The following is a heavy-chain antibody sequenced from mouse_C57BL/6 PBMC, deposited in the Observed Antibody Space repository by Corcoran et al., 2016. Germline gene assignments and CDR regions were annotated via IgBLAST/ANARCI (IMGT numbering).Heavy chain of an antibody. CDR3: CVTTGAKAPLDY. J-gene: IGHJ2*01. D-gene: IGHD2-13*01. V-gene: IGHV1-19*01. CDR1: GYTFTDYY. Sequence: EVQLQQSGPVLVKPGASVKMSCKASGYTFTDYYMNWVKQSHGKSLEWIGVINPYNGGTSYNQKFKGKATLTVDKSSSTAYMELNSLTSEDSAVYYCCVTTGAKAPLDYGGQGTTLTVSS. CDR2: INPYNGGT.